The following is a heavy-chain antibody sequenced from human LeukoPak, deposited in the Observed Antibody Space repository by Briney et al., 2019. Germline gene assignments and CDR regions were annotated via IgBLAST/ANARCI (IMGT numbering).Heavy chain of an antibody. D-gene: IGHD3-10*01. V-gene: IGHV4-30-4*08. J-gene: IGHJ6*03. CDR1: GGSISSGDYY. CDR3: ARDGYYGSGSPHYMDG. Sequence: PSETLSLTCTVSGGSISSGDYYWSWIRQPPGKGLEWIVYIYYSGSTYYNPSLKSLVTISVDTSKNQFSLKLSSVTAADTAVYYCARDGYYGSGSPHYMDGWGKGTTVTVSS. CDR2: IYYSGST.